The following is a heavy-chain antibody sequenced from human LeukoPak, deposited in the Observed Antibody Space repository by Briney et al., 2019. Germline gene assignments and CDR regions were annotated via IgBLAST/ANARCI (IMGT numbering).Heavy chain of an antibody. CDR2: ISIYNGNT. CDR1: GYTFTNYG. CDR3: AWITYDFWSGYYMPDDP. Sequence: ASVKVSCKASGYTFTNYGISWVRQAPGQGLEWMGWISIYNGNTDYAQKLRGRVTMTTDTSTSTAYMELRSLRSDDTAVYYCAWITYDFWSGYYMPDDPWGQGTLVTASS. V-gene: IGHV1-18*01. J-gene: IGHJ5*02. D-gene: IGHD3-3*01.